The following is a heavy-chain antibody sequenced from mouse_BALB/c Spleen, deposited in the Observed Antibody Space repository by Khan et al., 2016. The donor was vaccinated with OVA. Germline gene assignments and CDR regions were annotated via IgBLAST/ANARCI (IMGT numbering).Heavy chain of an antibody. J-gene: IGHJ3*01. CDR1: GYTFTSYT. CDR3: VRDGAYHRNNGWFAY. D-gene: IGHD2-5*01. CDR2: INPSTGYT. V-gene: IGHV1-4*01. Sequence: QIQLVQSGAELARPGASVKMSCKASGYTFTSYTIHWIKKRPGQGLEWIGYINPSTGYTNYNQKFKDKATLTTDKSSTTAYLQLSSLTSDDSAVYNCVRDGAYHRNNGWFAYWGQGTLVTVSA.